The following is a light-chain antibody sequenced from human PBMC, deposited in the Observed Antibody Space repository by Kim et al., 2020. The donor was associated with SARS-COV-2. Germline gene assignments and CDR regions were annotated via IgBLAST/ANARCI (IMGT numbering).Light chain of an antibody. Sequence: SPGERATLSCRASQSVSSYLAWYQQKPGQAPRLLIYDASNRATGIPARFSGSGSGTDFTLTISSLEPEDFAVYYCQQRRNWPELTFGGGTKVDIK. V-gene: IGKV3-11*01. CDR2: DAS. CDR3: QQRRNWPELT. CDR1: QSVSSY. J-gene: IGKJ4*01.